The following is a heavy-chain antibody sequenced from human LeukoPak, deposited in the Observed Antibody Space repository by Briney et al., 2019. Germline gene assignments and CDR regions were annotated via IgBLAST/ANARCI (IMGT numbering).Heavy chain of an antibody. CDR1: GGSFSGYY. J-gene: IGHJ5*02. Sequence: PSETLSLTCAVYGGSFSGYYWSWIRQSPGKGLEWIGEINRSGSTNYNPSLKSRVTISVDTPKNQFSLKLSSVTAADTAVYYCARGYVVETTWGQGTLVTVSS. D-gene: IGHD2-21*02. CDR3: ARGYVVETT. CDR2: INRSGST. V-gene: IGHV4-34*01.